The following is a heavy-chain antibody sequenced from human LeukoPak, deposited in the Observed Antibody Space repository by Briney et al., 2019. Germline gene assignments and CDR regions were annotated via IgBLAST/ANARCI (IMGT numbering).Heavy chain of an antibody. CDR2: ISAYNGNT. D-gene: IGHD2/OR15-2a*01. CDR3: ARATENYYLADY. Sequence: ASVKVSCKASGYTFTRYGISWVRQAPGQGLEWMGWISAYNGNTNYAQKFQGRVTMTTDTSTSTAYMELRSLRSDDTAVYYCARATENYYLADYWGQGTLVTVSS. J-gene: IGHJ4*02. CDR1: GYTFTRYG. V-gene: IGHV1-18*01.